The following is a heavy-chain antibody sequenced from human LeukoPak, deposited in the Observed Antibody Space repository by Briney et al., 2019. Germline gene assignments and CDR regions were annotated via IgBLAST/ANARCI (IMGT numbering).Heavy chain of an antibody. Sequence: PGGSLRLSCAASGFTFRSYAMSWVRQAPGKGLEWVSGIRGSGGHTYYADSVKGRFTISRDNSKNTLYLQMNSLRAEDTAVYYCAKAKFGVVVPAAIIEYWGQGTLVTVSS. D-gene: IGHD2-2*01. CDR1: GFTFRSYA. V-gene: IGHV3-23*01. J-gene: IGHJ4*02. CDR3: AKAKFGVVVPAAIIEY. CDR2: IRGSGGHT.